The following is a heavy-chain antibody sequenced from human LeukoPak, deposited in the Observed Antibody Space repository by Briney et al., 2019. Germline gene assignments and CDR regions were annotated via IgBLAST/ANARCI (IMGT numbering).Heavy chain of an antibody. Sequence: GGSLRLSCTASGFTFGDYAMSWFRQAPGKGLEWVGFIRSKAYGGTTEYAASVKGRFTISRDDSKSIAYLQMNSLKTEDTAVYYCTRVRGYSGYGTFDYWGQGTLVTVSS. D-gene: IGHD5-12*01. J-gene: IGHJ4*02. CDR2: IRSKAYGGTT. CDR3: TRVRGYSGYGTFDY. V-gene: IGHV3-49*03. CDR1: GFTFGDYA.